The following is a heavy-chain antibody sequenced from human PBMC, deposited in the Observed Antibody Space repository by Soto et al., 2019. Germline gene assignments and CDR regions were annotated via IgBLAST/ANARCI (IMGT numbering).Heavy chain of an antibody. CDR1: GGSFSGYY. CDR2: INHSGST. CDR3: ARGHCSGGSCYFGWFDP. Sequence: SETLSLTCAVYGGSFSGYYWSWIRQPPGKGLEWIGEINHSGSTNYNPSLKSRVTISVDTSKNQFSLKLSSVTAADTAVYYCARGHCSGGSCYFGWFDPWGQGTLVTVSS. D-gene: IGHD2-15*01. J-gene: IGHJ5*02. V-gene: IGHV4-34*01.